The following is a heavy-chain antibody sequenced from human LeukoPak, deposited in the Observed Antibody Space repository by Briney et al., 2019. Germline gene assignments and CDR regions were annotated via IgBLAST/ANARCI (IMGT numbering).Heavy chain of an antibody. CDR2: INGSGGST. V-gene: IGHV3-23*01. J-gene: IGHJ6*03. CDR3: AKRGGLPPLDYYFYYMDV. D-gene: IGHD2-21*02. CDR1: GFTFSSFA. Sequence: GGSLRLSCAASGFTFSSFAMSWVRQAPGKRLEWVSAINGSGGSTYYADSVKGRFTISRDNSKNTLYRQMNSLRAEDTAVYYCAKRGGLPPLDYYFYYMDVWGKGTTVTVSS.